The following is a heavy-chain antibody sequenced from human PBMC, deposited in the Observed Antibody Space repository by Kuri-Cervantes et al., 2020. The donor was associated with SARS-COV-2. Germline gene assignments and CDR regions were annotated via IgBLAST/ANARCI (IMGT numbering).Heavy chain of an antibody. Sequence: ASVKVSCKGSGYSFTSYGISWVRQAPGQGLEWMGWISAYNGNTNYAQKLQGRVTMTTDTSTSTAYMELRSLRSDDTAVYYCARAGSSSWQPNWFDPWGQGTLVTVSS. J-gene: IGHJ5*02. V-gene: IGHV1-18*04. D-gene: IGHD6-13*01. CDR3: ARAGSSSWQPNWFDP. CDR1: GYSFTSYG. CDR2: ISAYNGNT.